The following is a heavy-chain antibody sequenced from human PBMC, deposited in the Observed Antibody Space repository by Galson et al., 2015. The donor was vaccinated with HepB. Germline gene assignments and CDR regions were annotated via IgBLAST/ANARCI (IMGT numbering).Heavy chain of an antibody. V-gene: IGHV3-48*02. J-gene: IGHJ3*02. D-gene: IGHD3-10*01. CDR3: ARDLPYGSGSYYSLAFDI. CDR2: ISSSSSTI. CDR1: GFTFSSYS. Sequence: SLRLSCAASGFTFSSYSMNWVRQAPGKGLEWVSYISSSSSTIYYADSVKGRFTISRDNAKNSLYLQMNSLRDEDTAVYYCARDLPYGSGSYYSLAFDIWGQGTMVTVSS.